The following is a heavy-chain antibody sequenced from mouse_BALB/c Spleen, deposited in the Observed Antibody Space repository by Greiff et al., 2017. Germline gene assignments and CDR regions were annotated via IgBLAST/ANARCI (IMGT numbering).Heavy chain of an antibody. Sequence: EVKVVESGPSLVKPSQTLSLTCSVTGDSITSGYWNWIRKFPGNKLEYMGYISYSGSTYYNPSLKSRISITRDTSKNQYYLQLNSVTTEDTATYYCASYYGSSYGFAYWGQGTLVTVSA. CDR2: ISYSGST. D-gene: IGHD1-1*01. J-gene: IGHJ3*01. CDR3: ASYYGSSYGFAY. V-gene: IGHV3-8*02. CDR1: GDSITSGY.